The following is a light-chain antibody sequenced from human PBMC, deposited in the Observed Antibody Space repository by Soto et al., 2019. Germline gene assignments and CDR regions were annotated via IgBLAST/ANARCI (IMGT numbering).Light chain of an antibody. J-gene: IGKJ1*01. CDR1: QSISTY. CDR3: QQSSTTPWT. Sequence: DIQMTQSPSSLSASVGDRVTITCRASQSISTYLNSFQQKPGRAPKLLIYLTSTLQSGVPSRFSGSGSGTDVTLTISSLQPEDFATYYCQQSSTTPWTFGQGTKVDVK. CDR2: LTS. V-gene: IGKV1-39*01.